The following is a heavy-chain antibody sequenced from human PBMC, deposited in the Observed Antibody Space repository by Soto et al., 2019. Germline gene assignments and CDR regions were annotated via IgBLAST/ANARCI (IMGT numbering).Heavy chain of an antibody. CDR1: GFTFSSYS. CDR2: ISSSSSTI. J-gene: IGHJ3*02. CDR3: ARGGGFDWLLYDAFDI. V-gene: IGHV3-48*01. Sequence: EVQLVESGGGLVQPRGSLRLSCAASGFTFSSYSMNWVRQSPGKGLEWVSYISSSSSTIYYADSVKGRFTISRDNAKNSLYLQMNRLRAEDTAVYYCARGGGFDWLLYDAFDIWGPGTMVTVSS. D-gene: IGHD3-9*01.